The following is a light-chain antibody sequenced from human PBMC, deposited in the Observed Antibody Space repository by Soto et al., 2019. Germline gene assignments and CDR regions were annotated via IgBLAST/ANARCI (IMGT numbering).Light chain of an antibody. V-gene: IGLV2-14*01. CDR3: SSYTSSSAVV. CDR1: SSDVGGYNY. CDR2: DVS. Sequence: QSVLTQPASVSGSPGQSITISCTGTSSDVGGYNYFSWYQQYPGKAPKLMIYDVSNRPSGVSNRFSGSKSGNTASLTISGLQAEDEADYYCSSYTSSSAVVFGEGTKLTVL. J-gene: IGLJ3*02.